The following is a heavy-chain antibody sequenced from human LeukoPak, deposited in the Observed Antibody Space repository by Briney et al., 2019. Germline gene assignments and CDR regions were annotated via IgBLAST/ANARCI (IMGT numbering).Heavy chain of an antibody. D-gene: IGHD6-19*01. Sequence: SETLSLTCSVSGDSISYFYWSWIRQAAGKGLEWIGRVSSSGSTDYNASLKSRVTMSVDTSKNQFSLKLSSVTAADTAVYYCARKVSGWTNWFDPWGQGTLVTVSS. V-gene: IGHV4-4*07. CDR1: GDSISYFY. CDR3: ARKVSGWTNWFDP. CDR2: VSSSGST. J-gene: IGHJ5*02.